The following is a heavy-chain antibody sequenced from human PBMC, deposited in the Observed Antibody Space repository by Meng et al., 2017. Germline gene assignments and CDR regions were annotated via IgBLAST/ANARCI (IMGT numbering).Heavy chain of an antibody. CDR3: ASMGY. V-gene: IGHV3-30*01. Sequence: QVQLVEFGGGLVQPGRSLCLSCAASGFTFSSYAMHWGRQAPGKGPEWVAVISYDGSNKYYADSVKGRFTISRDNSKNTLYLQMNSLRAEDTAVYYCASMGYWGQGTLVTVSS. D-gene: IGHD3-10*01. CDR1: GFTFSSYA. J-gene: IGHJ4*02. CDR2: ISYDGSNK.